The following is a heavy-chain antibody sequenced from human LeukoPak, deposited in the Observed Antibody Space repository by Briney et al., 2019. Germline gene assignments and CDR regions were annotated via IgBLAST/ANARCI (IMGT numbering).Heavy chain of an antibody. CDR1: GGSISSGDYY. J-gene: IGHJ4*02. Sequence: SETLSLTCTVSGGSISSGDYYWSWIRQPPGKGLEWIGYIYYSGSTYYNPSLKSRVTISVDTSKNQFSLKLSSVTAADTAVYYCARDAGSDGYNLWGQGTLVTVSS. V-gene: IGHV4-30-4*01. CDR2: IYYSGST. CDR3: ARDAGSDGYNL. D-gene: IGHD5-24*01.